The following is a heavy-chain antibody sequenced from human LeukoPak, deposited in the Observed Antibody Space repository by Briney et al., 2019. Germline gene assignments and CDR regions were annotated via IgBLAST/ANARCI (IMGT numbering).Heavy chain of an antibody. Sequence: GASVKVSCKASGYTFTSYYMHWVRQAPGQGLEWMGIINPSGGSTSYAQKFQGRVTMTRDTSISTAYMELSRLRSDDTAVYYCARVEYYDYVWGSYRSYYFDYWGQGTLVTVSS. J-gene: IGHJ4*02. CDR3: ARVEYYDYVWGSYRSYYFDY. CDR2: INPSGGST. CDR1: GYTFTSYY. D-gene: IGHD3-16*02. V-gene: IGHV1-46*01.